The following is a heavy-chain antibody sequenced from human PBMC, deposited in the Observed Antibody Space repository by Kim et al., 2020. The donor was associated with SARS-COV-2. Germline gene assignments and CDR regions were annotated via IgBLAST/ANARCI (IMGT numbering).Heavy chain of an antibody. J-gene: IGHJ4*02. CDR3: VKGAGWQWLAPLYFDH. V-gene: IGHV3-9*01. Sequence: GGSLRLSCVASGFTFDDYAMYWVRQIPGKGLEWVSGIDWNTYNVAYADSVKGRFTISRDNAKNSVFLQMNSLTVEDTGLYFCVKGAGWQWLAPLYFDHWGQGVLVTVSS. D-gene: IGHD6-19*01. CDR2: IDWNTYNV. CDR1: GFTFDDYA.